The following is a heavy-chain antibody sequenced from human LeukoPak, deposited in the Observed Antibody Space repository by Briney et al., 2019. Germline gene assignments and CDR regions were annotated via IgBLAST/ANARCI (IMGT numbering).Heavy chain of an antibody. Sequence: SETLSLTCTVSGGSFSSGSYYWSWIRQPPGKGLEWIGYIYYSGSTYYNPSLKSRVTISVDTSKNQFSLKLSSVTAADTAVYYCARQDDCSSTSCSTFDPWGQGTLVTVSS. CDR2: IYYSGST. D-gene: IGHD2-2*01. J-gene: IGHJ5*02. V-gene: IGHV4-39*01. CDR1: GGSFSSGSYY. CDR3: ARQDDCSSTSCSTFDP.